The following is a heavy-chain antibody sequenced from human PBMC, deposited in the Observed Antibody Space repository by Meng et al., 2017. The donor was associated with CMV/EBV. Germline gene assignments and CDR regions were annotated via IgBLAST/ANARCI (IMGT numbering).Heavy chain of an antibody. V-gene: IGHV4-59*01. J-gene: IGHJ5*02. CDR3: ARDRGVLRFLEWTHPRVDRGPVWFDP. CDR2: IYYSGST. CDR1: GGSISSYY. D-gene: IGHD3-3*01. Sequence: SETLSLTCTVSGGSISSYYWSWIRQPPGKGLEWIGYIYYSGSTNYNPSLKSRVTISVDTSKNQFSLKLSSVTAADTAVYYCARDRGVLRFLEWTHPRVDRGPVWFDPWGQGTLVPSPQ.